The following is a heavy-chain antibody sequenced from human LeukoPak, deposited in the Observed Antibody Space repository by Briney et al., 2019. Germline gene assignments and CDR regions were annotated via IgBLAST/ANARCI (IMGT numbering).Heavy chain of an antibody. CDR3: AREDYYGSGSYFTHTYYYYGMDV. CDR2: MNPNSGNT. V-gene: IGHV1-8*01. D-gene: IGHD3-10*01. CDR1: GYTFTSYD. Sequence: GASVKVSCKASGYTFTSYDINWVRQATGQGLEWMGWMNPNSGNTGYAQKFQGRVTMTRNTSISTAYMELSSLRSEDTAVYYCAREDYYGSGSYFTHTYYYYGMDVWGQGTTVTVSS. J-gene: IGHJ6*02.